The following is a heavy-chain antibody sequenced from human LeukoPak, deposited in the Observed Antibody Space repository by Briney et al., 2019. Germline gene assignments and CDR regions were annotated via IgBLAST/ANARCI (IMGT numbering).Heavy chain of an antibody. Sequence: QPGRSLRLSCAASGFIFSSHGMHWVRQAPGKGLEWVALIWYDGSKSHHADSVRGRFTISRDNSKNTLYLQMNSLRAEDTAVYYCASMTTVTLDDAFDIWGQGTMVTVSS. CDR2: IWYDGSKS. D-gene: IGHD4-17*01. CDR3: ASMTTVTLDDAFDI. V-gene: IGHV3-33*01. J-gene: IGHJ3*02. CDR1: GFIFSSHG.